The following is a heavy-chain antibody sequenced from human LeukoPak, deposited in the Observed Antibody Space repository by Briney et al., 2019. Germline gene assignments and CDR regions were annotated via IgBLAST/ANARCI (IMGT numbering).Heavy chain of an antibody. D-gene: IGHD3-10*01. J-gene: IGHJ4*02. CDR1: GFTFSSYA. CDR3: VRHAGRAGGQ. CDR2: ISYDGSNK. V-gene: IGHV3-30*04. Sequence: PGGSLRLSCAASGFTFSSYAMHWVRQAPGKGLEWVAVISYDGSNKYYADSVKGRFTISRDNAKNSLHLQMNSLRVEDTAVYHCVRHAGRAGGQWGQGTLIAVSS.